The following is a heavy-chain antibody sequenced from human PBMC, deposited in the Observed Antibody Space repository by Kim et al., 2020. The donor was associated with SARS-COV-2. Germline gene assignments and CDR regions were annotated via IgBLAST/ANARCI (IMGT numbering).Heavy chain of an antibody. J-gene: IGHJ4*02. CDR3: ARAYGSGSYSSYFDY. D-gene: IGHD3-10*01. Sequence: SETLSLTCAVYGGSFSGYYWSWIRQPPGKGLEWIGEINHSGSTNYNPSLKSRVTISVDTSKNQFSLKLSSVTAADTAVYYCARAYGSGSYSSYFDYWGQGTLVTVSS. V-gene: IGHV4-34*01. CDR2: INHSGST. CDR1: GGSFSGYY.